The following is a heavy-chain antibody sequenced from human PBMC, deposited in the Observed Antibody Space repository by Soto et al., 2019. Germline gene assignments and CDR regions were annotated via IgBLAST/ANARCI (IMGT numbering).Heavy chain of an antibody. CDR3: ARMGSGHYNLYFYY. CDR2: MNPNSGNT. CDR1: GYTFSNYG. Sequence: GASVKVSCKASGYTFSNYGINWVRQATGQGLEWMGWMNPNSGNTGYAQKFQGRVTMTRDASINTAYMELSSLRSEDTAVYFCARMGSGHYNLYFYYWGQGTVVTVSS. D-gene: IGHD3-3*01. J-gene: IGHJ4*02. V-gene: IGHV1-8*01.